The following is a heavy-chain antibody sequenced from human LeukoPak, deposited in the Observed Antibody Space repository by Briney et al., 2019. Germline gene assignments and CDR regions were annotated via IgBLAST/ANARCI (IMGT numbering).Heavy chain of an antibody. CDR3: ASSPAIGYCSSTSCPTVTFDY. CDR1: GYSISSGYY. CDR2: IYHSGST. Sequence: PSETLSLTCTVSGYSISSGYYWGWIRQPPGKGLEWIGSIYHSGSTYYNPSLKSRVTISVDTSKSQFSLKLSSVTAADWAVYYCASSPAIGYCSSTSCPTVTFDYWGQGTLVTVSS. J-gene: IGHJ4*02. D-gene: IGHD2-2*01. V-gene: IGHV4-38-2*02.